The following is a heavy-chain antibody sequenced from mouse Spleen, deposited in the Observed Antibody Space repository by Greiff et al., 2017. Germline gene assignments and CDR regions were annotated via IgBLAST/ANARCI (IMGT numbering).Heavy chain of an antibody. V-gene: IGHV5-9-4*01. CDR1: GFTFSSYA. J-gene: IGHJ4*01. D-gene: IGHD1-1*01. CDR3: ASVYYGSSPYAMDY. Sequence: EVKLVESGGGLVKPGGSLKLSCAASGFTFSSYAMSWVRQSPEKRLEWVAEISSGGSYTYYPDTVTGRFTISRDNAKNTLYLEMSSLRSEDTAMYYCASVYYGSSPYAMDYWGQGTSVTVSS. CDR2: ISSGGSYT.